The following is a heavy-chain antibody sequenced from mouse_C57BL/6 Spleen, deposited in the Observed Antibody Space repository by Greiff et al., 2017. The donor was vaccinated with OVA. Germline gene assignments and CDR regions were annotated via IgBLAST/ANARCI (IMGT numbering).Heavy chain of an antibody. Sequence: QVQLKESGPELVKPGASVKISCKASGYAFSSSWMNWVKQRPGKGLEWIGRIYPGDGDTNYNGKFKGKATLTADKSSSTAYMQLSSLTSEDSAVYFCARDGNYRFAYWGQGTLVTVSA. CDR1: GYAFSSSW. J-gene: IGHJ3*01. D-gene: IGHD2-1*01. CDR2: IYPGDGDT. CDR3: ARDGNYRFAY. V-gene: IGHV1-82*01.